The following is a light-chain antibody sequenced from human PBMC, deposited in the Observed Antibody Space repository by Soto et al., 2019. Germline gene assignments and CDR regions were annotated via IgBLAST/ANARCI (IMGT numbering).Light chain of an antibody. Sequence: QSVLAQPASVSGSPGQSIAISCTGTSSDVGGYNCVSWYQQHPGKAPKLMIYDVNNRPSGVSNRFSGSKSGNTASLTISGLQAEAEADYYCSSYTSSSTYVFGTGTKVTVL. CDR1: SSDVGGYNC. V-gene: IGLV2-14*01. J-gene: IGLJ1*01. CDR3: SSYTSSSTYV. CDR2: DVN.